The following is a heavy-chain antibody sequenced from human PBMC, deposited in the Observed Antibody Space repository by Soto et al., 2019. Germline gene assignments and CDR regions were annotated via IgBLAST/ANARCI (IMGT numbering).Heavy chain of an antibody. CDR2: ISGGGDTT. Sequence: EVQLLESGGGLVQPGGSLRLSCAAPGFTFNNYAMTWVRKAPGKGLEWVSAISGGGDTTSYADSVKGRFTVSRDGSKNTLYLQMSSLRAEDTALYYCAKGRGGSGSLTPRVDFWGQGTLVTVSS. J-gene: IGHJ4*02. CDR3: AKGRGGSGSLTPRVDF. D-gene: IGHD3-10*01. V-gene: IGHV3-23*01. CDR1: GFTFNNYA.